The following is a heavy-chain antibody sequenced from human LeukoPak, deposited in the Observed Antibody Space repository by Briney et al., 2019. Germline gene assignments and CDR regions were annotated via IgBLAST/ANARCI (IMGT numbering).Heavy chain of an antibody. Sequence: GGALRLSCAASLFTLSDYYMTWIRQAPRAGLEWVSYICSGSSYTKYADSVKGRFTISRDNAKKSLYLQMNSLRAEDTAVYYCARFSGYTAMADYWGQGTLVTVSS. CDR2: ICSGSSYT. D-gene: IGHD5-18*01. CDR1: LFTLSDYY. J-gene: IGHJ4*02. CDR3: ARFSGYTAMADY. V-gene: IGHV3-11*03.